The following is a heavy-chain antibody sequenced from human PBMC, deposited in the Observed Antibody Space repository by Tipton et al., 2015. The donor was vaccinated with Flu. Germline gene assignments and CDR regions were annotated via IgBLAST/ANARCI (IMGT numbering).Heavy chain of an antibody. Sequence: SLRLSCAASGFTFSDYYMSWIRQAPGKGLEWVSHISSSGSTINYADSVKGRFIISRDNAKNSLYLQMNSLRAEDTAVYYCARDHPPSITVLGEITDYFGMAVWGQGTTVTVSS. V-gene: IGHV3-11*01. J-gene: IGHJ6*02. D-gene: IGHD3-3*01. CDR3: ARDHPPSITVLGEITDYFGMAV. CDR1: GFTFSDYY. CDR2: ISSSGSTI.